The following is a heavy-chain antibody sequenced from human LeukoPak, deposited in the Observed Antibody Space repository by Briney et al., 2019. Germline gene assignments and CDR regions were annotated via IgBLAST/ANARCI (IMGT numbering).Heavy chain of an antibody. J-gene: IGHJ4*02. CDR3: ARLKHYYDSSGYFYFDY. Sequence: PSETLSLTCTVSGGSISSSSYYWGWIRQPPGKGLEWIGSIYYSGSTYYNPSLKSRVTISVDTSKNQFSLKLSSVTAADTAVYYCARLKHYYDSSGYFYFDYWGQGTLVTVSS. CDR1: GGSISSSSYY. D-gene: IGHD3-22*01. V-gene: IGHV4-39*01. CDR2: IYYSGST.